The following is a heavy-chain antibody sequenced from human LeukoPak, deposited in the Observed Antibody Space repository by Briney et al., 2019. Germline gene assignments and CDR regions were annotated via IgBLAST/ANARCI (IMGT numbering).Heavy chain of an antibody. CDR2: IYHSGST. CDR3: ARQAKLVPAAIPFDP. J-gene: IGHJ5*02. Sequence: SETLSLTCAVSGYSISSGYYWGWIRQPPGKGLEWSGSIYHSGSTYYNPSLKSRVAISVDTSKNQFSLKLSSVTAADTAVYYCARQAKLVPAAIPFDPWGQGTLVTVSS. CDR1: GYSISSGYY. V-gene: IGHV4-38-2*01. D-gene: IGHD2-2*01.